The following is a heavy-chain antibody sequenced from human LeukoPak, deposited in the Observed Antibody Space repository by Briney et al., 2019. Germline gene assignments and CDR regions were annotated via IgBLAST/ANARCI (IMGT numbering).Heavy chain of an antibody. CDR1: GGSISSSSYY. J-gene: IGHJ4*02. V-gene: IGHV4-39*07. CDR2: IYYSGST. CDR3: ASRKERGTAAGSLFDY. Sequence: SETLSLTCTVSGGSISSSSYYWGWIRQPPGKGLEWIGSIYYSGSTYYNPSLKSRVTISVDTSKNQFSLKLSSVTAADTAVYYCASRKERGTAAGSLFDYWGQGTLVTVSS. D-gene: IGHD6-13*01.